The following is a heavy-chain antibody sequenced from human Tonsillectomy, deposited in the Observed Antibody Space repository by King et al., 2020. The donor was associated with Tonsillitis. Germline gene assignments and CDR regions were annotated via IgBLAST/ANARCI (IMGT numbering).Heavy chain of an antibody. V-gene: IGHV1-2*02. Sequence: VQLVQSGVEVRKPGASVKVSCKASGYTFTGYYIHWVRQAPGQGLEWMGWINPNSGGTNYAQKFQGRVTMTRDTSITTAYMDLSRLRSDDAAVYYCARGSGGLDYWGQGTLVTVSS. CDR1: GYTFTGYY. J-gene: IGHJ4*02. CDR3: ARGSGGLDY. D-gene: IGHD6-25*01. CDR2: INPNSGGT.